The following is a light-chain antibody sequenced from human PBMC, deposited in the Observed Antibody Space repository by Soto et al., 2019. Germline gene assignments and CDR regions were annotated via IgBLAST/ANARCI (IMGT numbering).Light chain of an antibody. Sequence: ETVLTQNQATLSVSPGEVATLSCRACQSVGSLLAWYQQRPGQAPRLLIYRASTRAADIPDRFSGSGSGTDFTLTISSLQSTDFAVYYCQQYYRWPITFGQGTRLAVK. CDR1: QSVGSL. J-gene: IGKJ5*01. CDR3: QQYYRWPIT. V-gene: IGKV3-15*01. CDR2: RAS.